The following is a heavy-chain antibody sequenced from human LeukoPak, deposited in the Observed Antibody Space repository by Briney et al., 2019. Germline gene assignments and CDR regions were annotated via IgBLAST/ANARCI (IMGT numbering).Heavy chain of an antibody. CDR2: IYYSGST. CDR3: ARFFARNLDY. Sequence: PSETLSLTCTVSGGSIRNYYWSWIRQPPEKGLEWIGYIYYSGSTNYNPSLKSRVTISVDTSKNQFSLKLSSVTAADTAVYYCARFFARNLDYWGQGTLVTVSS. D-gene: IGHD1-14*01. CDR1: GGSIRNYY. V-gene: IGHV4-59*08. J-gene: IGHJ4*02.